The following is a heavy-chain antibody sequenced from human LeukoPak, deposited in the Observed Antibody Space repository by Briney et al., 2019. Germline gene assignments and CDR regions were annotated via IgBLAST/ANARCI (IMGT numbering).Heavy chain of an antibody. J-gene: IGHJ4*02. V-gene: IGHV1-8*01. D-gene: IGHD1-26*01. CDR1: GYTFTSYD. CDR3: ARFGGSYGVFDY. Sequence: ASAKVSCKASGYTFTSYDINWVRQATGQGLEWMGWMNPNSGSTGYAQKFQGRVTMTRNTSISTAYMELSSLRSEDTAVYYCARFGGSYGVFDYWGQGTLVTVSS. CDR2: MNPNSGST.